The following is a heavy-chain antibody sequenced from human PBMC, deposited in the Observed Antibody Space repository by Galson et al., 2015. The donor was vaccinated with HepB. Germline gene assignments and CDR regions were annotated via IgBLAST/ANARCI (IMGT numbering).Heavy chain of an antibody. J-gene: IGHJ6*02. CDR3: ARVSAYSSGWYVYGMDV. CDR1: GFTVSSNY. Sequence: SLRLSCAASGFTVSSNYMSWVRQAPGKGLEWVSVIYSGGSTYYADSVKGRFTISRDNSKNTLYLQMNSLRAEDTAVYYCARVSAYSSGWYVYGMDVWGQGTTVTVSS. V-gene: IGHV3-66*02. D-gene: IGHD6-19*01. CDR2: IYSGGST.